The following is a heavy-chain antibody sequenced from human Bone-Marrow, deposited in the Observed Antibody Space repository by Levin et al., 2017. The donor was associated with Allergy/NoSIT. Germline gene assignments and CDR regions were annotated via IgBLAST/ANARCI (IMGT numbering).Heavy chain of an antibody. J-gene: IGHJ4*02. CDR1: GFTFSSYG. V-gene: IGHV3-33*01. CDR2: IWYDGSNK. D-gene: IGHD4-17*01. Sequence: SCAASGFTFSSYGMHWVRQAPGKGLEWVAVIWYDGSNKYYADSVKGRFTISRDNSKNTLYLQMNSLRAEDTAVYYCARDSGTTVTTYQLDYWGQGTLVTVSS. CDR3: ARDSGTTVTTYQLDY.